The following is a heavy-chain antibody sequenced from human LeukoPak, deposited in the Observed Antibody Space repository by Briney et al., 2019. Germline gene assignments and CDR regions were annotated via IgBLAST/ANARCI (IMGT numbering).Heavy chain of an antibody. J-gene: IGHJ3*02. V-gene: IGHV1-69*06. CDR2: IIPIFGTA. CDR1: GGTFSSHA. Sequence: SVKVSCKASGGTFSSHAISWVRQAPGQGLEWMGGIIPIFGTANYAQKFQGRVTITADKSTSTAYMELSSLRSEDTAVYYCARGGREVHAFDIWGQGTMVTVSS. CDR3: ARGGREVHAFDI.